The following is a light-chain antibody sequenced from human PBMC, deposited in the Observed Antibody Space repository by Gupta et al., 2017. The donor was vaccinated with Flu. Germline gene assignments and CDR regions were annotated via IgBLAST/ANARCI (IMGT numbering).Light chain of an antibody. V-gene: IGKV1-5*03. CDR3: QQYSSYLWT. CDR1: QSTGVW. Sequence: PSTLSASVGDRVTITCRASQSTGVWLAWYQQKPGKAPKLLVYKASSLQRGVSSRFSGSGSGTEFTLTISSLQPDDFATYYCQQYSSYLWTFGQGTKVETK. J-gene: IGKJ1*01. CDR2: KAS.